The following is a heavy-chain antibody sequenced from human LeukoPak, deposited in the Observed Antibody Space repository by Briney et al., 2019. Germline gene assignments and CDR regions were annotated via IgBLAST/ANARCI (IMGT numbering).Heavy chain of an antibody. CDR2: IYYSGST. CDR3: ARSSGWLYFDY. CDR1: GGSISSYY. Sequence: SETLSPTCTVSGGSISSYYWSWIRQPPGKGLEWIGYIYYSGSTNYNPSLKSRVTISVDTSKNQFSLKLSSVTAADTAVYYCARSSGWLYFDYWGQGTLVTVSS. J-gene: IGHJ4*02. D-gene: IGHD6-19*01. V-gene: IGHV4-59*01.